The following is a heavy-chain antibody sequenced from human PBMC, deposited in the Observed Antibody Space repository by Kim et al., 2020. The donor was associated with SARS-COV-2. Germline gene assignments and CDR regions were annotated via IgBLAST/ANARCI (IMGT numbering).Heavy chain of an antibody. CDR3: ARHKGFAFDI. CDR2: IYLGGDT. V-gene: IGHV4-4*02. CDR1: SDSMTNTKY. Sequence: SETLSLTCAVSSDSMTNTKYWSWVRQPPEKGLEWIGQIYLGGDTNYNSSLKSRVTISVDKSKNLLSLNLNSVTAADTAVYYCARHKGFAFDIWGQGTMVT. J-gene: IGHJ3*02.